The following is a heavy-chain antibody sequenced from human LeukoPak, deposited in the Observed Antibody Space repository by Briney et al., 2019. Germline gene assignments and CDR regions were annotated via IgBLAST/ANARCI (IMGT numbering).Heavy chain of an antibody. CDR2: IIPILGIA. CDR3: ARATVGTVATGYFDY. D-gene: IGHD5-12*01. V-gene: IGHV1-69*04. CDR1: GGTFSSYA. Sequence: SVKVSCKASGGTFSSYAISWVRQAPGQGLEWMGRIIPILGIANYAQKFQGRVTITTDKSTSTAYMELSSLRSEDTAVYYCARATVGTVATGYFDYWGQGTLVTVSS. J-gene: IGHJ4*02.